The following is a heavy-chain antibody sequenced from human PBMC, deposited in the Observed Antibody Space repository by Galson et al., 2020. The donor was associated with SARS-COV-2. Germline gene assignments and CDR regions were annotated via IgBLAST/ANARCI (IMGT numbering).Heavy chain of an antibody. CDR1: GDSVSSNSAA. CDR3: ARVTYGVAGGAKPNFYYGMDV. J-gene: IGHJ6*02. Sequence: ASETLSLTCAISGDSVSSNSAAWNWIRQSPSRGLEWLGRTYYRSKYYNDYAVSVKSRISINPDTSKNQFSLQLNSVTPEDTAVYYCARVTYGVAGGAKPNFYYGMDVWGQGTTVTVSS. D-gene: IGHD2-8*02. CDR2: TYYRSKYYN. V-gene: IGHV6-1*01.